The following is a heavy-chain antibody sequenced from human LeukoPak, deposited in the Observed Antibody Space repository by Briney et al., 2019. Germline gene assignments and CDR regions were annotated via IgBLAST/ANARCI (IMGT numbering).Heavy chain of an antibody. D-gene: IGHD3-10*01. Sequence: GGSLRLSCEVSGLTFSTNDMHWVRQATGKGLEWVSGIGTAGDTYYSDSVKGRFTISRENARNSLYLQMNSLRAGDTAVYYCARGVIVVRGVLKAFDYWGQGTLVTVSS. J-gene: IGHJ4*02. V-gene: IGHV3-13*01. CDR3: ARGVIVVRGVLKAFDY. CDR2: IGTAGDT. CDR1: GLTFSTND.